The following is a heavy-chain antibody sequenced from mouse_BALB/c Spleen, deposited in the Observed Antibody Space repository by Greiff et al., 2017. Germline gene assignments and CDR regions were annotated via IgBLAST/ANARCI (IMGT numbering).Heavy chain of an antibody. Sequence: EVQLQQSGAELVKPGASVKLSCTASGFNIKDSYMHWVKQRPEQGLEWIGRIDPANGNTKYDPKFQGKATITADTSANTAYLQLSSLTSEDTAVYYCARCVYGYWYFDIWGEGTTVTVSS. CDR3: ARCVYGYWYFDI. D-gene: IGHD1-1*02. J-gene: IGHJ1*01. CDR2: IDPANGNT. CDR1: GFNIKDSY. V-gene: IGHV14-3*02.